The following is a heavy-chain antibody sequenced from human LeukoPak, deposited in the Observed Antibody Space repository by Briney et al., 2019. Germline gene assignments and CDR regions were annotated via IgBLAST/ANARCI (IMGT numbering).Heavy chain of an antibody. CDR3: ARDGGTAVAGTPNYYYYYMDV. J-gene: IGHJ6*03. Sequence: GGSLRLSCAASGFTFSSYAMHWVRQAPGKGLEWVAVISYDGSNKYYADSVKGRFTISRDNSKNTLYLQMNSLRAEDTAVYYCARDGGTAVAGTPNYYYYYMDVWGKGTTVTVSS. CDR2: ISYDGSNK. D-gene: IGHD6-19*01. CDR1: GFTFSSYA. V-gene: IGHV3-30*04.